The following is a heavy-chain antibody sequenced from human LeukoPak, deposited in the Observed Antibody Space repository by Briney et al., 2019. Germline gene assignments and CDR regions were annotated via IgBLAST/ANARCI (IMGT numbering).Heavy chain of an antibody. Sequence: SETLSLTCAVYGGSFSGYYWSWIRQPPGKGLEWIGEINHSGSTNYNPSLKSRVTISVDTSKNQFSLKLSSVTAADTAVYYCARGFYDYVWGSYGFDDWSDPWGQGTLVTVSS. V-gene: IGHV4-34*01. J-gene: IGHJ5*02. CDR3: ARGFYDYVWGSYGFDDWSDP. CDR1: GGSFSGYY. CDR2: INHSGST. D-gene: IGHD3-16*02.